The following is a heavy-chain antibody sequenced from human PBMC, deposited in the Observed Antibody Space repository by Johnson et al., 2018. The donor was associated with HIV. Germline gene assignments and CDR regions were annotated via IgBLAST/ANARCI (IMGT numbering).Heavy chain of an antibody. D-gene: IGHD3-10*01. CDR2: IKSKIDGGTT. CDR3: TTYYGWAFDI. J-gene: IGHJ3*02. Sequence: VQLVESGGGVVRPGGSLRLSCAASGFTFDDYGMSWVRQAPGKGLEWVGRIKSKIDGGTTDYAAPVKGRFTISRDDSKNTLYMQMNSLKTEDTAVYYCTTYYGWAFDIWGQGTMVTVSS. V-gene: IGHV3-15*01. CDR1: GFTFDDYG.